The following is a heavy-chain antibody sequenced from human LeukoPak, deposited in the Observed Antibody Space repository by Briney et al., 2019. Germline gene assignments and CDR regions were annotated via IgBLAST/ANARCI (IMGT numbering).Heavy chain of an antibody. D-gene: IGHD4-17*01. CDR3: ARQGVGTYDYGDEGYYMDV. Sequence: ASETLSLTCSVSGYSISSGSYWGWIRQPPGKGLEWIGSIYHSGSTYYTPSLKSRVIISVDTSKNQFSLKLSSVTAADTAVYYCARQGVGTYDYGDEGYYMDVWGKGTTVTISS. V-gene: IGHV4-38-2*02. CDR2: IYHSGST. J-gene: IGHJ6*03. CDR1: GYSISSGSY.